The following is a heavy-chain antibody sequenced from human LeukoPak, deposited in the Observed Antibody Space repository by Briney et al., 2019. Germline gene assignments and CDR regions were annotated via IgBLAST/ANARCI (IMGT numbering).Heavy chain of an antibody. CDR3: TRDFTGTMVRLYGMDV. CDR2: LRSKAYGVTT. V-gene: IGHV3-49*04. J-gene: IGHJ6*04. CDR1: GLTFCVYA. Sequence: GGSLRLSCTPCGLTFCVYAMSGVPEAPGGGRVWVGFLRSKAYGVTTEYDASVNGSLTISRDDAKSIAYLQMNSLKTEDTAVYYCTRDFTGTMVRLYGMDVWGKGTTVTVSS. D-gene: IGHD3-10*01.